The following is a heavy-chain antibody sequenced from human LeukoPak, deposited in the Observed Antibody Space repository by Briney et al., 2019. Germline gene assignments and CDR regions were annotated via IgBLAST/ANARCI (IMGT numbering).Heavy chain of an antibody. CDR2: ISAYNGNT. CDR3: ARDGYCSSTSCYTGNYYYYYGMDV. V-gene: IGHV1-18*01. Sequence: ASVKVSCKASGYTFTSYGISWVRQAPGQGLEWMGWISAYNGNTNYAQKLQGRVTMTTDTSTSTAYMELRSLRSDDTAAYYCARDGYCSSTSCYTGNYYYYYGMDVWGQGTTVTVSS. J-gene: IGHJ6*02. D-gene: IGHD2-2*02. CDR1: GYTFTSYG.